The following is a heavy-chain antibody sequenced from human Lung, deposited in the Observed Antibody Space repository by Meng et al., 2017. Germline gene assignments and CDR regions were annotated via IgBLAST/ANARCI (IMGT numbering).Heavy chain of an antibody. CDR2: INHGGST. Sequence: QVQQQQWGEGWLGPSENLSPTCAVYGGSISGSYWSWIRQSPAKGLEWIGKINHGGSTNYNPSLESRVTISVDTPKNQFSLRLTSMTVADTAVYYCARERHSTIIRGVIDFWGQGALVTVSS. CDR3: ARERHSTIIRGVIDF. J-gene: IGHJ4*02. CDR1: GGSISGSY. V-gene: IGHV4-34*01. D-gene: IGHD3-10*01.